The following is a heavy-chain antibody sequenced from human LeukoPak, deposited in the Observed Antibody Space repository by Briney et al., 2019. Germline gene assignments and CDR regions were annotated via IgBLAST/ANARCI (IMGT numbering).Heavy chain of an antibody. CDR2: SIPIFGTA. D-gene: IGHD4-17*01. Sequence: GSSVKVSCKASGGTFSSYAISWVRQAPGQGLEWMGGSIPIFGTANYAQKFQGRVTITADESTSTAYMELSSLRSEDTAVYYCARDRYDYGDSKYYYYYGMDVWGQGTTVTVSS. CDR1: GGTFSSYA. CDR3: ARDRYDYGDSKYYYYYGMDV. J-gene: IGHJ6*02. V-gene: IGHV1-69*01.